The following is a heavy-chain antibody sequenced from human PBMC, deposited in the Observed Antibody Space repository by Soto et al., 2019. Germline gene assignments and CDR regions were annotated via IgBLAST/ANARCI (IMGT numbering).Heavy chain of an antibody. CDR2: ISYDGSNK. D-gene: IGHD6-13*01. CDR1: GFTFSSYG. J-gene: IGHJ6*02. V-gene: IGHV3-30*18. Sequence: QVQLVESGGGVVQPGRSLRLSCAASGFTFSSYGMHWVRQAPGKGLEWVAVISYDGSNKYYADSVKGRFTISRDNSKNTLYLQMNSLRAEDTAVYYCAKGISSSWYYYCYGMDVWGQGTTVTVSS. CDR3: AKGISSSWYYYCYGMDV.